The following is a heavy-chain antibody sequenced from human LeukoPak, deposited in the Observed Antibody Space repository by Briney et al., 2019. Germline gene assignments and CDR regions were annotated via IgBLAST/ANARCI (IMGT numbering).Heavy chain of an antibody. V-gene: IGHV4-34*01. D-gene: IGHD6-19*01. Sequence: SETLSLTCAVYGGSFSGYYWSWIRQPPGKELEWIGSIYYSGSTYYNPSLKSRVTLSVDPSKNQFSLKLSSVTAADTAVYYCATIYSRAWMYYFDYWGQGTLVTVSS. CDR3: ATIYSRAWMYYFDY. J-gene: IGHJ4*02. CDR2: IYYSGST. CDR1: GGSFSGYY.